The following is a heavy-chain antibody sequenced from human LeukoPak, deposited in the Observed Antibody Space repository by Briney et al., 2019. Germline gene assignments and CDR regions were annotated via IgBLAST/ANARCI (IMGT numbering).Heavy chain of an antibody. J-gene: IGHJ4*02. CDR3: AREEFGPYRSSCFDY. CDR2: IIPIFGAA. Sequence: ASVKVSCKASGGTFSSYAISWVRQAPGQGLEWMEGIIPIFGAANYAQKFQGRVTITADESTSTAYMELSSLRSEDTAVYYCAREEFGPYRSSCFDYWGQGTLVTVSS. V-gene: IGHV1-69*13. CDR1: GGTFSSYA. D-gene: IGHD3-16*01.